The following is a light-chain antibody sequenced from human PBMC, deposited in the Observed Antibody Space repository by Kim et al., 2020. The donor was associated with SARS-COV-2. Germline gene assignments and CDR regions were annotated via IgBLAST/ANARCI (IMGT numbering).Light chain of an antibody. CDR2: GAS. CDR3: LQHNSYPIT. Sequence: ASVGDRDTITCRASQDIRNDLGWYQQSPGRAPKRLIYGASSLQSGVPSRFSGSGSGTEFTLTISSLQPEDFATYFCLQHNSYPITFGQGTLLEIK. J-gene: IGKJ5*01. V-gene: IGKV1-17*01. CDR1: QDIRND.